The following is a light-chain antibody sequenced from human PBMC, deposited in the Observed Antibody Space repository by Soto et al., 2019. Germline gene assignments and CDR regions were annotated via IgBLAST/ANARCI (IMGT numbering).Light chain of an antibody. Sequence: EVVLTPSPGTLSLSPGERATLSCRASQSVSNNYFAWYQQKPGQAPRLLLFGSSDRATGIPDRFSGSGSGTDFTLTISRLEPEDFAVYYCQQYGSSPPYTFGQGTKLEIK. CDR2: GSS. J-gene: IGKJ2*01. CDR3: QQYGSSPPYT. CDR1: QSVSNNY. V-gene: IGKV3-20*01.